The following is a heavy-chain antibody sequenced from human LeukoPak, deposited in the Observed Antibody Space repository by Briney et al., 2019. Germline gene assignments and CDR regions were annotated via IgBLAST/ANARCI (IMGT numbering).Heavy chain of an antibody. V-gene: IGHV1-46*01. CDR2: INPSGGST. J-gene: IGHJ3*02. Sequence: GASVKVSCKASGYTFTSYDINWVRQAPGQGLEWMGIINPSGGSTSYAQKFQGRVTMTRDMSTSTVYMELSSLRSEDTAVYYCASRNLDAFDIWGQGTMVTVSS. CDR3: ASRNLDAFDI. D-gene: IGHD4-11*01. CDR1: GYTFTSYD.